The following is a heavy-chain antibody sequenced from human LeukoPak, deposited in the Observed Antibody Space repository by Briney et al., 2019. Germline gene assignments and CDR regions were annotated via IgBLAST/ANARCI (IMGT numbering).Heavy chain of an antibody. V-gene: IGHV4-34*01. CDR1: GGSFSGYY. CDR2: INHSGSS. D-gene: IGHD3-10*01. CDR3: ARRVGRYFGERAYYYNYMDV. J-gene: IGHJ6*03. Sequence: SETLSLTCAVYGGSFSGYYWSWIRQPPGKGLEWIGEINHSGSSKYIPSLKSRVTISVDTSKNQFSLKLSSVTAADTAVYYCARRVGRYFGERAYYYNYMDVWAKGTTVTISS.